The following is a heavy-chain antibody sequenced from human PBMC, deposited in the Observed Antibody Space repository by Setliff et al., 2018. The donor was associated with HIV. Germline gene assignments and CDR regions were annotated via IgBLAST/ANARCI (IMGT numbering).Heavy chain of an antibody. CDR3: TTLQSSGWPHETEY. J-gene: IGHJ4*02. V-gene: IGHV4-39*01. Sequence: SETLSLTCTVSGGSISSSSYYWGWVRQPPGKGLEWIGHIYTSGSTNYNPSLKSRVTISVDTSKNQFSLKLSSVTAADTAVYYCTTLQSSGWPHETEYWGQGTLVTVSS. D-gene: IGHD6-19*01. CDR1: GGSISSSSYY. CDR2: IYTSGST.